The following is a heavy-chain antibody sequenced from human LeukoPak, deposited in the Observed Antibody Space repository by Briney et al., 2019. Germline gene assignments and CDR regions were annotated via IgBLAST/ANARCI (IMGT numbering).Heavy chain of an antibody. V-gene: IGHV3-30*03. CDR2: ISYDGSNK. CDR3: ARGGGAYGAYFDS. J-gene: IGHJ4*02. Sequence: GGSLRLSCAASGFTFSSYGMHWVRQAPGKGLEWVAVISYDGSNKYYADSVRGRFTISRDNSKNTLYLQMNNLRAEDTAMYYCARGGGAYGAYFDSWGQGTLVTVSS. D-gene: IGHD4-17*01. CDR1: GFTFSSYG.